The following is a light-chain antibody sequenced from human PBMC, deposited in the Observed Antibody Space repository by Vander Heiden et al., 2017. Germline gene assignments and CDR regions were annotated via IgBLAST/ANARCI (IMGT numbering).Light chain of an antibody. CDR3: QQDNSSPWT. CDR1: QSISSW. Sequence: DIQMTQSPSTLSASVGDRVTITCRASQSISSWLAWYQQKPGKAPKLLIYKASSLESGVPSRFSGSGSGTEFTLTISSLQPDDFATYYCQQDNSSPWTFGPGTKVEIK. CDR2: KAS. V-gene: IGKV1-5*03. J-gene: IGKJ1*01.